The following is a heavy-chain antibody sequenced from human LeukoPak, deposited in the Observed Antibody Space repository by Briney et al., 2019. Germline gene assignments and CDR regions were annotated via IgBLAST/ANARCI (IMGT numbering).Heavy chain of an antibody. Sequence: SETLSLTCTVSGGSISSYYWSWIRQPPGKGLEWIGYIYYSGSTNYNPSLKSRVSISVDTSKNQFSLKLSSVTAADTAVYYCARALAHYYYGMDVWGQGTTVTVSS. CDR1: GGSISSYY. CDR3: ARALAHYYYGMDV. V-gene: IGHV4-59*08. D-gene: IGHD3-3*02. J-gene: IGHJ6*02. CDR2: IYYSGST.